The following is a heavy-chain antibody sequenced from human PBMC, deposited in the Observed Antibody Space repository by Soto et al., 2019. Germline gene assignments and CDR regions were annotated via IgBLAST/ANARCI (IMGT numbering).Heavy chain of an antibody. CDR3: VRDLDIVLMVYSIPHGMDV. CDR1: GFTFSSYA. CDR2: ISYDGTNK. D-gene: IGHD2-8*01. V-gene: IGHV3-30-3*01. Sequence: GGSLRLSCAASGFTFSSYAMHWVRQAPGKGLEWVAVISYDGTNKYYAGSVRGRFTISRDNSKNTLYLQMNSLRAEDTAVYYCVRDLDIVLMVYSIPHGMDVWGQGTTVTVSS. J-gene: IGHJ6*02.